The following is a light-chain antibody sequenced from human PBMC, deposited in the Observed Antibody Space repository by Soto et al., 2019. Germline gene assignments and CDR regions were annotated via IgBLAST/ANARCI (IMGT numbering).Light chain of an antibody. J-gene: IGKJ1*01. Sequence: EIVLTQSPGTLSLSPGERATLSCRASQSVSNSNLVWYQQKPGQAPRLLIYGASNRATGIPDRFSGSGSGTDFTLTISRLEPEDFAVYYCQQYGRSPWTFGQGTKVEIK. V-gene: IGKV3-20*01. CDR1: QSVSNSN. CDR2: GAS. CDR3: QQYGRSPWT.